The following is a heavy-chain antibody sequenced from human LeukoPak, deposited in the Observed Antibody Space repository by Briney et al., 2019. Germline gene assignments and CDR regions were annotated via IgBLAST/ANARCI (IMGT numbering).Heavy chain of an antibody. CDR1: GYTFTSYG. CDR2: ISAYNGNT. CDR3: ARNYHSSSWLSQFDY. D-gene: IGHD6-13*01. J-gene: IGHJ4*02. Sequence: ASVKVSCKASGYTFTSYGISWVRQAPGQGLEWMGWISAYNGNTNYAQKLQGRVTMTTDTSTSTAYMELRSLRSDDTAVYYCARNYHSSSWLSQFDYWGQGTLVTVSS. V-gene: IGHV1-18*01.